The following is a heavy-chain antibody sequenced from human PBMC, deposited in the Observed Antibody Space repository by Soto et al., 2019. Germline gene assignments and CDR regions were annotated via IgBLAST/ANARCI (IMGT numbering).Heavy chain of an antibody. CDR2: ISGSGGST. Sequence: EVQLLESGGGLVQPGGSLRLSCAASGFTFSSYAMSWVRQAPGKGLEWVSAISGSGGSTYYADSVKGRFTISRDNSKNTLYLQMNSLRAEDTAVYYCAKDAGVYCSGGSCDAFDIWGQGTMVTVSS. CDR1: GFTFSSYA. CDR3: AKDAGVYCSGGSCDAFDI. D-gene: IGHD2-15*01. V-gene: IGHV3-23*01. J-gene: IGHJ3*02.